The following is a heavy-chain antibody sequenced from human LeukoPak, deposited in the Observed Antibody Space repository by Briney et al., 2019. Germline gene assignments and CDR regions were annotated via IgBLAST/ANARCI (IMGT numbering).Heavy chain of an antibody. V-gene: IGHV3-30*02. CDR3: ARDLRYSSSSPGY. CDR2: IRYDGTNK. D-gene: IGHD6-6*01. CDR1: GFIFHIYG. Sequence: PGGSLRLSCAASGFIFHIYGMHWVRQAPGKGLEWVAFIRYDGTNKYYADSVKGRFTISRDNSKNTLYLQMNSLRAEDTAVYYCARDLRYSSSSPGYWGQGTLVTVSS. J-gene: IGHJ4*02.